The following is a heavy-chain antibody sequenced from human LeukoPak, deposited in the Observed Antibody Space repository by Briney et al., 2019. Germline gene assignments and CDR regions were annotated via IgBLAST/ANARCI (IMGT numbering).Heavy chain of an antibody. CDR1: GFTFSSYA. D-gene: IGHD3-10*01. CDR3: AKDRGYYGSGSYLSDY. V-gene: IGHV3-23*01. J-gene: IGHJ4*02. CDR2: ISGGGGST. Sequence: RGSLRLSCAASGFTFSSYAMSWVRQAPGKGLEWVSAISGGGGSTYYADSVKGRFTISRDNSKNTLYLQMNSLRAEDTAVYYCAKDRGYYGSGSYLSDYWGQGTLVTVSS.